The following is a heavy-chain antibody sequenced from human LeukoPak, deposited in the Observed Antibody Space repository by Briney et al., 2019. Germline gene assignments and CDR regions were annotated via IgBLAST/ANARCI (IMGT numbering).Heavy chain of an antibody. CDR3: AKGMSLYFDQ. CDR1: GFTFSNYA. J-gene: IGHJ4*02. V-gene: IGHV3-30*02. Sequence: GGSLRLSCAASGFTFSNYAMHWVRQAPGKGLEWVSFIRFDGSNKYYADSVYGRFTISRDNSKNTLYLQMNSLRGEDTAAYYCAKGMSLYFDQWGQGTLVTVSS. CDR2: IRFDGSNK. D-gene: IGHD2-21*01.